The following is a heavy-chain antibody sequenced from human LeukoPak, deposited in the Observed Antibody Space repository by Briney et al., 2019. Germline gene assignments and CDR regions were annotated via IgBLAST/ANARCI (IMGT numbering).Heavy chain of an antibody. J-gene: IGHJ4*02. V-gene: IGHV1-69*13. D-gene: IGHD2-15*01. Sequence: SVKVSCKASGYTFSSYAISWVRQAPGQGLEWMGGIIPIFGTANYAQKFQGRVTITADESTSTAYMELSSLRSEDTAVYYCARSDIVVLSGYFDYWGQGTLVTVSS. CDR3: ARSDIVVLSGYFDY. CDR2: IIPIFGTA. CDR1: GYTFSSYA.